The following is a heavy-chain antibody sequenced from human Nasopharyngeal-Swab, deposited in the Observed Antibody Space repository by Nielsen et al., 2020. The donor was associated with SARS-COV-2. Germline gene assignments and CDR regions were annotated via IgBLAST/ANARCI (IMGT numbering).Heavy chain of an antibody. D-gene: IGHD5-12*01. CDR1: GFTFSNYW. J-gene: IGHJ4*02. CDR2: INSGGSSK. V-gene: IGHV3-74*01. CDR3: ARGLDIVATIDY. Sequence: GESLKISCAASGFTFSNYWMHWVRQAPGKGLEWVSRINSGGSSKSYGASVKGRFTISRDNAKNTLYPQMSSLRRDDTAVYYCARGLDIVATIDYWGQGTLVTVSS.